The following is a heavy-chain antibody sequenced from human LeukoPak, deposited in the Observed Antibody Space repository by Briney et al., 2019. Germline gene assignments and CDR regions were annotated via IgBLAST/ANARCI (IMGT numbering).Heavy chain of an antibody. CDR1: GYSFTSYW. Sequence: GESLKISCKGSGYSFTSYWIGWVRQMPGKGLEWTGIIYPGDSDTRYSPSFQGQVTISADKSISIAYLQWSSLKASDTAMYYCARFLYCGGDCYSGQDYWGQGTLVTVSS. J-gene: IGHJ4*02. CDR2: IYPGDSDT. V-gene: IGHV5-51*01. D-gene: IGHD2-21*02. CDR3: ARFLYCGGDCYSGQDY.